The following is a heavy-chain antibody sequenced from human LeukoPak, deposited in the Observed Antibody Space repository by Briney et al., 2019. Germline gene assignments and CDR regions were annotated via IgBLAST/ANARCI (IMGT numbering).Heavy chain of an antibody. CDR1: GITLGSYA. J-gene: IGHJ4*02. D-gene: IGHD4-17*01. Sequence: GGSLRLSCTASGITLGSYALNGVRQAAGKGLECVSVISASGDQTRYADSVKGRFTISRDNSKNTLYLQMNSLRAEDTAVYYCAKPMTTVTTAINWDYWGQGTLVTVSS. CDR2: ISASGDQT. V-gene: IGHV3-23*01. CDR3: AKPMTTVTTAINWDY.